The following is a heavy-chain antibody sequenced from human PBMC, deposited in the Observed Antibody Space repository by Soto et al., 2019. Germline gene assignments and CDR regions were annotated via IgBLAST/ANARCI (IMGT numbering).Heavy chain of an antibody. CDR2: IYISGST. V-gene: IGHV4-4*07. J-gene: IGHJ3*02. D-gene: IGHD1-26*01. CDR1: GGSINGYY. Sequence: SETLSLTXTVSGGSINGYYWSWIRQPAGKGLEWIGRIYISGSTNYNPSLKSRVTMSVDTSKNQFSLKLRSLTAADTAVYYCARAKGGSSLAFDIWGQGTMVTVSS. CDR3: ARAKGGSSLAFDI.